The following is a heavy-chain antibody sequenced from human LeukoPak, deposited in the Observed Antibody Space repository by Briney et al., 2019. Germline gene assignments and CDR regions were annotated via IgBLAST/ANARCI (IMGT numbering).Heavy chain of an antibody. J-gene: IGHJ4*02. V-gene: IGHV1-46*01. CDR2: INPSGGST. Sequence: GASVKVSCKASGYTFTSYGISWVRQAPGQGLEWMGIINPSGGSTSYAQKFQGRVTMTRDTSTSTVYMELSSLRSEDTAVYYCARESERSYFDYWGQGTLVTVSS. CDR3: ARESERSYFDY. D-gene: IGHD1-1*01. CDR1: GYTFTSYG.